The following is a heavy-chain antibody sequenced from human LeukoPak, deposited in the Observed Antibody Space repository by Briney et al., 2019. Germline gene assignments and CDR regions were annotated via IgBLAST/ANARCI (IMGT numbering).Heavy chain of an antibody. CDR1: GGSFSGYY. CDR2: INHSGST. V-gene: IGHV4-34*01. CDR3: ARGHGHSIQH. J-gene: IGHJ1*01. Sequence: PSETLSLTCAVYGGSFSGYYWSWIRQPPGKGLEWIGEINHSGSTNYNPSLKSRVTISVDTSKNQFSLKLSSVTAADTAVYYCARGHGHSIQHWGQGTLVTVSS.